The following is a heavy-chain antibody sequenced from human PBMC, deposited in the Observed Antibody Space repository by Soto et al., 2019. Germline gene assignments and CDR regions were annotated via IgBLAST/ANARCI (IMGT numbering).Heavy chain of an antibody. CDR1: GGSISSYY. CDR2: IYYSGST. CDR3: TRDPTGELPPYYYGMDV. D-gene: IGHD1-26*01. V-gene: IGHV4-59*01. Sequence: PSETLSLTCTVSGGSISSYYWSWIRQPPGKGLEWIGYIYYSGSTNYNPSLKSRVTISVDTSKNQFSLKLSSVTAADTAVYYCTRDPTGELPPYYYGMDVWGQGTTVTVSS. J-gene: IGHJ6*02.